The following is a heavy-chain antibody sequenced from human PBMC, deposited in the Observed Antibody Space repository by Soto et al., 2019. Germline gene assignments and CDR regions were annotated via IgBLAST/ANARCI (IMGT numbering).Heavy chain of an antibody. CDR3: ARVSGSYYYGMDV. CDR2: IYHSGST. CDR1: W. J-gene: IGHJ6*02. Sequence: WWSWVRQPPGKGLGWIGEIYHSGSTNYNPSLKSRVTISVDKSKNQFSLKLSSVTAADTAVYYCARVSGSYYYGMDVWGQGTTVTVSS. V-gene: IGHV4-4*02. D-gene: IGHD1-26*01.